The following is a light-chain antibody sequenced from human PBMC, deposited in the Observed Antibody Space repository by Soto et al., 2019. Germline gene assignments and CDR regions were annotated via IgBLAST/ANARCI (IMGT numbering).Light chain of an antibody. V-gene: IGKV3-15*01. CDR3: QQYNNWPPWT. CDR1: QSVSSN. J-gene: IGKJ1*01. Sequence: EIVMTQSPATLSVSPGERATLSCRASQSVSSNLAWYQQKPGQAPRRLIYCASTRTTGILARFSGSGSGTEFTLTISSLQSEDFAVYYCQQYNNWPPWTFGQGTKVEIK. CDR2: CAS.